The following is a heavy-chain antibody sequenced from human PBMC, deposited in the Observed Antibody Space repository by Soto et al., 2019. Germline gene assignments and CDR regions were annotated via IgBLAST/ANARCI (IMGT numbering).Heavy chain of an antibody. D-gene: IGHD3-22*01. CDR3: ARDGNYYDSSGYPA. V-gene: IGHV3-48*02. J-gene: IGHJ4*02. CDR2: ISSSSTII. Sequence: PGGSLRLSCAASGFTFSSYSMNWVRQAPGKGLEWVSYISSSSTIIYYADSVKGRFTISRDNAKNSLYLQMNSLRDEDTAVYYCARDGNYYDSSGYPAWGQGTLVTVSS. CDR1: GFTFSSYS.